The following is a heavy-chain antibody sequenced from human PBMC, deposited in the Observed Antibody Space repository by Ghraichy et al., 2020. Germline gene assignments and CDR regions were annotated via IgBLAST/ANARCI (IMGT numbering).Heavy chain of an antibody. D-gene: IGHD2-2*02. Sequence: SETLSLTCTVSGGSISSYYWSWIRQPPGKGLEWIGYIYYSGSTNYNPSLKSRVTISVDTSKNQFSLKLSSVTAADTAVYYCARSSGYYCSSTSCYTTNWFDPWGQGTLVTVSS. V-gene: IGHV4-59*01. CDR1: GGSISSYY. CDR2: IYYSGST. J-gene: IGHJ5*02. CDR3: ARSSGYYCSSTSCYTTNWFDP.